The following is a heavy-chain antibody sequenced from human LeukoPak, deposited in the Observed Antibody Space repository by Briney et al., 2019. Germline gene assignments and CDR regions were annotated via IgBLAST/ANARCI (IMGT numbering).Heavy chain of an antibody. Sequence: GGSLRLSCAASGFTFSSYSMNWVRQAPGKGLEWVSYIGSGSSTIYYADSVKGRFTISRDNAKNSLYLQMNSLRAEDTAVYYCARYWECMDYWGQGTLVTVSS. CDR2: IGSGSSTI. D-gene: IGHD2-8*01. CDR3: ARYWECMDY. V-gene: IGHV3-48*04. CDR1: GFTFSSYS. J-gene: IGHJ4*02.